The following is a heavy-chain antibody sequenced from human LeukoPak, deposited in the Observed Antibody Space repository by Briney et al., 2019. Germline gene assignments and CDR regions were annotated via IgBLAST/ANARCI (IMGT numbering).Heavy chain of an antibody. Sequence: SETLSLTCAVSGGSISSGGYSWSWIRQPPGKGLEWIGYIYHSGSTYYNPSLKSRVTISVDRSKNQFSLKLSSVTAADTAVYYCARDLSSDPYYYYGMDVWGQGTTVTVSS. J-gene: IGHJ6*02. CDR3: ARDLSSDPYYYYGMDV. CDR1: GGSISSGGYS. V-gene: IGHV4-30-2*01. CDR2: IYHSGST.